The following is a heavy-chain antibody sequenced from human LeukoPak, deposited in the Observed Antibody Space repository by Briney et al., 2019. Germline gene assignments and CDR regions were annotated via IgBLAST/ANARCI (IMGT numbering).Heavy chain of an antibody. CDR3: ARDMVRMVRGLTPGY. CDR1: GFTFDDYA. CDR2: ISWNSGSI. D-gene: IGHD3-10*01. J-gene: IGHJ4*02. Sequence: GRSLRLSCAVSGFTFDDYAMHWVRQAPGKGLEWVSGISWNSGSIGYADSVKGRFTISRDNAKNSLYLQMNSLRAEDTAVYYCARDMVRMVRGLTPGYWGQGTLVTVSS. V-gene: IGHV3-9*01.